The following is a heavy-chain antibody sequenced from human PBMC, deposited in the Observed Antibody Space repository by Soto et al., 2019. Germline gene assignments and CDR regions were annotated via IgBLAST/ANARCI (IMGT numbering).Heavy chain of an antibody. V-gene: IGHV3-23*01. J-gene: IGHJ4*02. CDR2: ISDSGGTT. CDR1: VFTFSTFG. Sequence: GALRLSGAASVFTFSTFGMNWVREAPGKGLEWVSVISDSGGTTFHADSVKGRFTVSRDNSKNTLYLQMNSLRPEDTAVYYCAKAARTTTLYNFDFWGQGTLVTVSS. CDR3: AKAARTTTLYNFDF. D-gene: IGHD1-1*01.